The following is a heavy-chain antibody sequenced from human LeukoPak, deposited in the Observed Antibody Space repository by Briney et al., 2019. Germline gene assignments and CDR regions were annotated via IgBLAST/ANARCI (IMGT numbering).Heavy chain of an antibody. V-gene: IGHV3-30*02. J-gene: IGHJ4*02. Sequence: PGGSLRLSCAASGFTFSSYGMHWVRQAPGKGLEWVAFIRYDRSNKYYADSVKGRLTISRDNSKNTLYLQMNSLRAEDTAVYYCAKEVSGSYYGDYWGQGTLVTVSS. CDR3: AKEVSGSYYGDY. CDR2: IRYDRSNK. D-gene: IGHD1-26*01. CDR1: GFTFSSYG.